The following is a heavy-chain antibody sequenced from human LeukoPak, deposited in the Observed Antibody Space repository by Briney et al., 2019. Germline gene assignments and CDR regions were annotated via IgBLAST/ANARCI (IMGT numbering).Heavy chain of an antibody. Sequence: GRSLRLSCAASGFTFSNYGIHWVRQAPGKGLEWVALIWYDGSNKFYADSVKDRFTISRDNSKNTLYLQMNSLRAEDTAVYYCARWRAGIAVAVDYWGQGTLVTVSS. CDR3: ARWRAGIAVAVDY. J-gene: IGHJ4*02. CDR2: IWYDGSNK. CDR1: GFTFSNYG. V-gene: IGHV3-33*01. D-gene: IGHD6-19*01.